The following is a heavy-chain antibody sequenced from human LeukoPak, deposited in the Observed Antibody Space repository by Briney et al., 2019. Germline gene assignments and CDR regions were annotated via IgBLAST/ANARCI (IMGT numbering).Heavy chain of an antibody. CDR1: GFTFSSYW. CDR2: IKQDGSEK. D-gene: IGHD6-6*01. CDR3: ARGPDQVLNSSLNFDY. J-gene: IGHJ4*02. V-gene: IGHV3-7*01. Sequence: GGSLRLSCAASGFTFSSYWMSWVRQAPGKGLEWVANIKQDGSEKYYVDSVKGRFTISRDNAKNSLYLQMNSLRAEDTAVYYCARGPDQVLNSSLNFDYWGQGTLVTVSS.